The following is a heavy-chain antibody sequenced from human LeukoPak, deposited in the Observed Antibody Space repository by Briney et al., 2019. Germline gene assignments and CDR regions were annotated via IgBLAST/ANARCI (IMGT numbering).Heavy chain of an antibody. V-gene: IGHV3-20*04. J-gene: IGHJ4*02. CDR3: ARARYYLDY. D-gene: IGHD1-14*01. CDR1: GFRFDDYG. CDR2: INGNGGST. Sequence: AGGSLRLSCAASGFRFDDYGMTWVRQAPGKGLECVATINGNGGSTGYADSVKGRFTISRDNAKNSLYLQMNSLRAEDTALYYCARARYYLDYWGQGILVTVSS.